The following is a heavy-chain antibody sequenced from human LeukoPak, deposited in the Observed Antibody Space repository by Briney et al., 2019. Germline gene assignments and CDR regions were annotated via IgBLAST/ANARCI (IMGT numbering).Heavy chain of an antibody. J-gene: IGHJ4*02. V-gene: IGHV4-61*02. Sequence: SETLSLTCTVPGGSISSGSYYWSWIRQPAGKGLEWIGRIYTSGSTNYNPSLKSRVTMSVDTSRNQFSLKLSSVTAADTAVYYCARSGATTYSSSPTSWGQGTLVTVSS. CDR2: IYTSGST. D-gene: IGHD6-6*01. CDR1: GGSISSGSYY. CDR3: ARSGATTYSSSPTS.